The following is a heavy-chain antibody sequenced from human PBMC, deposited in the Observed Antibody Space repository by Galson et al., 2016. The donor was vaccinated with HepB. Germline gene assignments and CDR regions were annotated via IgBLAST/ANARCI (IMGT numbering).Heavy chain of an antibody. D-gene: IGHD3-3*01. CDR2: INSDGSSA. CDR3: ARALRDDFWRGYYSGNLYYHGMDV. V-gene: IGHV3-74*01. J-gene: IGHJ6*02. Sequence: SLRLSCAASAFTFSNYWMYWVRQAPGKGLVWVSRINSDGSSASYAESVKGRFTISRDNAKNTLYLQANSLRAEDTAVYYCARALRDDFWRGYYSGNLYYHGMDVWGQGTTVTVS. CDR1: AFTFSNYW.